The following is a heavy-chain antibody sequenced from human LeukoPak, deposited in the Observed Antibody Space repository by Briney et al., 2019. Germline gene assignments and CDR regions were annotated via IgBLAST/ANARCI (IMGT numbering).Heavy chain of an antibody. Sequence: GGSLRLSCAASGFTFSSYAMHWVRQAPGKGLEWVAVISYDGSNKYYADSVKGRFTISRDNSKNTLYLQMNSLRAEDTAVYYCARRITMIVVGTFGYWGQGTLVTVSS. J-gene: IGHJ4*02. V-gene: IGHV3-30*04. CDR2: ISYDGSNK. CDR3: ARRITMIVVGTFGY. CDR1: GFTFSSYA. D-gene: IGHD3-22*01.